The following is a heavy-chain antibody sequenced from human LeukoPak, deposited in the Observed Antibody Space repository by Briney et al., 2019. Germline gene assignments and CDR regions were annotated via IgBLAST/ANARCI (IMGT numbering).Heavy chain of an antibody. Sequence: PSETLSLTCAVYGGSFSGYYWSWIRQPPGKGLEWIGEINHSGSTNYNPSLKSRVTISVDTSKNQFSLKLSSVTAADTAVYYCARVRSYSGYDFFDYWGQGTLVTVSS. CDR3: ARVRSYSGYDFFDY. CDR2: INHSGST. CDR1: GGSFSGYY. V-gene: IGHV4-34*01. D-gene: IGHD5-12*01. J-gene: IGHJ4*02.